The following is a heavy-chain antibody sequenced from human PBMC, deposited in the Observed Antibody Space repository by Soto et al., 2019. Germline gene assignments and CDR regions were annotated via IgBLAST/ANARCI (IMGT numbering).Heavy chain of an antibody. D-gene: IGHD3-9*01. CDR3: TRPTPLDILTGYSPIRYYYYGMDV. Sequence: GGSLRLSCAVSGFTFDLYAMHWVRQAPGKGLEWVALISYDGGTTDYAAPVKGRFTISRDDSKNTLYLQMNSLKTEDTAVYYCTRPTPLDILTGYSPIRYYYYGMDVWGQGTTVTVSS. CDR1: GFTFDLYA. V-gene: IGHV3-15*01. J-gene: IGHJ6*02. CDR2: ISYDGGTT.